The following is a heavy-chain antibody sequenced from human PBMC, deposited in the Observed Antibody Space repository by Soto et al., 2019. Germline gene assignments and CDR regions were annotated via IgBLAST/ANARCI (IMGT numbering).Heavy chain of an antibody. D-gene: IGHD3-9*01. CDR1: GFTFSGYA. V-gene: IGHV3-23*01. CDR3: AKDVHYDILTGIEYFHH. J-gene: IGHJ1*01. CDR2: ISGSADST. Sequence: PGGLLRLSCAASGFTFSGYAMSWVRQAPGKGLEWVSGISGSADSTNYADSVKGRFTISRDNSKSTLYLQMNSLRAEDTAVYYCAKDVHYDILTGIEYFHHWAQGTLVTVS.